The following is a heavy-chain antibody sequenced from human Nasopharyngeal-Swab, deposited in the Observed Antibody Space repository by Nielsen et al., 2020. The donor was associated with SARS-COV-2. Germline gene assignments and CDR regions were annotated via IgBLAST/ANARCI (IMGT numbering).Heavy chain of an antibody. CDR3: ARSRRGAFDY. V-gene: IGHV4-4*02. J-gene: IGHJ4*02. Sequence: SETLSLTCAVSGGSISSSYWWSLVRQPPGKGLEWIGEISHNGNANYHPSLKSRVTISLDESRNQFSLNLNSVTAADTAVYYCARSRRGAFDYWGQGTLVTVSS. D-gene: IGHD2-2*01. CDR2: ISHNGNA. CDR1: GGSISSSYW.